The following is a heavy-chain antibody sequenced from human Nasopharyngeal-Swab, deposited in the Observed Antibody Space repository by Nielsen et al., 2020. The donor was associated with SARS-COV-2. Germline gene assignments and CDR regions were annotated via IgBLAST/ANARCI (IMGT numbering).Heavy chain of an antibody. Sequence: SETLSLTCTVSGVSITSQYWSWIRQPPGKGLEWIGYISHNSGTSYNPSLKSRVTMFMDTSKNQFSLRLRSVTAADTAAYYCARGGWLRKDYYYSYYYMDVWGKGTTVTVSS. J-gene: IGHJ6*03. CDR2: ISHNSGT. V-gene: IGHV4-59*11. D-gene: IGHD5-24*01. CDR1: GVSITSQY. CDR3: ARGGWLRKDYYYSYYYMDV.